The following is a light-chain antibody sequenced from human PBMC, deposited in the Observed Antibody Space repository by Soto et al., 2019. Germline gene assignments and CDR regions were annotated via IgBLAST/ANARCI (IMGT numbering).Light chain of an antibody. CDR3: GADHGSGSSFVYV. Sequence: QSALTQPPSASASLGASVTLTCTLSSGYSNYKVDWYQQRPGKGPRFVMRVGTGGIVGSKGEGIPDRFSVLGSGLNRYLTIKNIQEEDESDYHCGADHGSGSSFVYVFGTGTKVTVL. CDR2: VGTGGIVG. V-gene: IGLV9-49*01. CDR1: SGYSNYK. J-gene: IGLJ1*01.